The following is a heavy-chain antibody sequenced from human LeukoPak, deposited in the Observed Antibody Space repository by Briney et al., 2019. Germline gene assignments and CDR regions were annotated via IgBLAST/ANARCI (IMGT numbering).Heavy chain of an antibody. CDR2: IYPGDSDT. J-gene: IGHJ6*02. D-gene: IGHD6-13*01. CDR1: GYNFTSYW. CDR3: ARRAIAAVNGMDV. Sequence: GESLKISCQGSGYNFTSYWIGWVRQLPGKGLEWMGIIYPGDSDTRYSPSFQGQVTISADKSISTAYLQWSSLKASDTAMYYCARRAIAAVNGMDVWGQGTTVTVSS. V-gene: IGHV5-51*01.